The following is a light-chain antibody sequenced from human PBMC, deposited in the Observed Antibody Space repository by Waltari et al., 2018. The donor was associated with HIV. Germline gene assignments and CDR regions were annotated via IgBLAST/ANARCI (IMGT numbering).Light chain of an antibody. CDR2: RAT. CDR1: RNIYNR. J-gene: IGKJ1*01. V-gene: IGKV1-5*03. Sequence: DIQMTQSPSTLYASVGDKVTITCRATRNIYNRLAWYQHKPGKAPYLLIYRATSVESGVPSRFGGSGSGTEFSLTISGLQPEDFSMYYCHHYNSDFRTFGEGTKVEMK. CDR3: HHYNSDFRT.